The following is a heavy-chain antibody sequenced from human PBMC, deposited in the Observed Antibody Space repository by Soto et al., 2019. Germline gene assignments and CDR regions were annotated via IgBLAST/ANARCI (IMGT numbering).Heavy chain of an antibody. J-gene: IGHJ4*02. V-gene: IGHV3-23*01. Sequence: EVQLLESGGGLVQPGGSLRLSCAASGFTFNNYAMTWVRQAPGKGLEWVSAINGGGDTTSYADSVKGRFTVSRDGSKNALYLQMGSLRAEDTALYYCAKGRGGSGSLTPRVDFWGQGTLVTVSS. CDR2: INGGGDTT. D-gene: IGHD3-10*01. CDR3: AKGRGGSGSLTPRVDF. CDR1: GFTFNNYA.